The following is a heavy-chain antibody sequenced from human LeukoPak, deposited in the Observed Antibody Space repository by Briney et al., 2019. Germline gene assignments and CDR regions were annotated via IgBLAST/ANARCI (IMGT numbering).Heavy chain of an antibody. J-gene: IGHJ4*02. D-gene: IGHD2-2*01. CDR1: GYTFTDYY. CDR3: ARDSTFCDSTSCPAIFDY. CDR2: INPHSGGT. Sequence: SVKVSCKASGYTFTDYYMHWVRQAPGQGLEWVGWINPHSGGTKYAQKFQGRVTMTRDTSISTAYMELSRLRSDDAAVYYCARDSTFCDSTSCPAIFDYWGQGTLVTVSS. V-gene: IGHV1-2*02.